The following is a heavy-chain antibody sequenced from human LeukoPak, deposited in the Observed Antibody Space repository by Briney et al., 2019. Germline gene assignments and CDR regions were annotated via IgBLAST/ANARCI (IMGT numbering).Heavy chain of an antibody. V-gene: IGHV1-69*04. CDR3: ASGLGFCSGSDCTNLVKDYYYGMNV. Sequence: SVKVSCKASGGSFSNYAFSWVRQAPGQGLEWMGRITPIVDIATYIQKFQGRVTITANKFTSTAYMELSSLTSEDTAVYYCASGLGFCSGSDCTNLVKDYYYGMNVWGQGTTATVSS. CDR1: GGSFSNYA. D-gene: IGHD2-15*01. J-gene: IGHJ6*02. CDR2: ITPIVDIA.